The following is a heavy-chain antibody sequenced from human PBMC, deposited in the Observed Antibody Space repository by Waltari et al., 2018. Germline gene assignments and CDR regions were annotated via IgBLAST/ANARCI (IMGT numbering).Heavy chain of an antibody. J-gene: IGHJ6*02. Sequence: QVQLVQSGAEVKKPGSSVKVSCKASGGTFSSYAIRWVPQATGPGLEWMGGIIPIFGTANYAQKFQGRVTITADESTSTAYMELSSLRSEDTAVYYCARGGQQLVLFGYYYGMDVWGQGTTVTVSS. CDR2: IIPIFGTA. CDR3: ARGGQQLVLFGYYYGMDV. CDR1: GGTFSSYA. D-gene: IGHD6-13*01. V-gene: IGHV1-69*01.